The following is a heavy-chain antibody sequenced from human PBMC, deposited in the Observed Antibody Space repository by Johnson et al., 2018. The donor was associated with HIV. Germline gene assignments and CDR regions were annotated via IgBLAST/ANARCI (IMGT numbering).Heavy chain of an antibody. Sequence: QVQLVESGGGVVQPGRSLRLSCAASGVTFSSHAMHWVRQAPGKGLDWVTVISSDGRNKSYADSVKGRFPISRDNSKNTLYLQMNSRRAEDTAVYYCARVSKYYDSIRGAFDIWGQGTMVTVSS. CDR2: ISSDGRNK. CDR1: GVTFSSHA. J-gene: IGHJ3*02. V-gene: IGHV3-30*04. CDR3: ARVSKYYDSIRGAFDI. D-gene: IGHD3-22*01.